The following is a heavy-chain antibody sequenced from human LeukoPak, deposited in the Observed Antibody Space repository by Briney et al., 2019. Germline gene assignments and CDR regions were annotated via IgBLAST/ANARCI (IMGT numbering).Heavy chain of an antibody. CDR1: GFTFINYA. V-gene: IGHV3-23*01. J-gene: IGHJ5*02. D-gene: IGHD1-7*01. CDR2: ISGSGGNT. Sequence: GGSLRLSCATSGFTFINYAVTWVRQAPGKGLEWVSSISGSGGNTYYADSVKGRFTISRDNSKNTLNLQMNSLIAEDTAVYYCAKSGDNIWNYFDPWGQGTLVTVSS. CDR3: AKSGDNIWNYFDP.